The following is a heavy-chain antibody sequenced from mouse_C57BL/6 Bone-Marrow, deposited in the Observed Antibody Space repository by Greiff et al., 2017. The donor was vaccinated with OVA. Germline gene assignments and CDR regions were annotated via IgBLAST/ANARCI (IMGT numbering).Heavy chain of an antibody. Sequence: EVQVVESGGDLVKPGGSLKLSCAASGFTFSSYGMSWVRQTPDKRLEWVATISSGGSYTYYPDRVKGRVTISRDNAKNTLYRQMSSLKSEDTAMYYGARLGPEDYWGQGTTLTVSS. V-gene: IGHV5-6*01. J-gene: IGHJ2*01. CDR1: GFTFSSYG. CDR3: ARLGPEDY. CDR2: ISSGGSYT.